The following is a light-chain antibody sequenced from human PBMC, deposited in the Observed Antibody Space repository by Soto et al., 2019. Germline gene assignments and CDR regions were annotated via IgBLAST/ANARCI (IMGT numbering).Light chain of an antibody. CDR3: SSYAGSNNYVV. V-gene: IGLV2-8*01. Sequence: QSALTQPPSASGSPGQSVTISCTGTSSDVGGYNYVSWYQLHPGKAPKLIIYEVTKRPSGVPDRFSGSKSGNTASLTVSGLQAEDEADYYCSSYAGSNNYVVFGGGTKLTFL. CDR1: SSDVGGYNY. CDR2: EVT. J-gene: IGLJ2*01.